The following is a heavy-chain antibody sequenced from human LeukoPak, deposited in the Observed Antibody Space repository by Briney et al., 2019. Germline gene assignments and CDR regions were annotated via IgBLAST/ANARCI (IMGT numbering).Heavy chain of an antibody. D-gene: IGHD6-19*01. CDR1: GDSVSSNSAA. CDR3: ARDAGSGWSSFDY. Sequence: SQTLSLTCAISGDSVSSNSAAWNWIRQSPSRGIEWLGRTYYRSKWYNDYAVSMKSRITINPDTSKDQFSLQLNSVTPEDTAVYYCARDAGSGWSSFDYWGQGTLVTVSS. J-gene: IGHJ4*02. V-gene: IGHV6-1*01. CDR2: TYYRSKWYN.